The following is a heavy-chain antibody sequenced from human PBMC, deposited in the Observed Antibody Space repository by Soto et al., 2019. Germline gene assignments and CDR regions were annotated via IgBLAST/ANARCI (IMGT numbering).Heavy chain of an antibody. Sequence: PSETLSLTCAVYGGSFSGYYWSWIRQPPGKGLEWIGEINHSGSTNYNPSLKSRVTISVDTSKNQFSLKLSSVTAADTAVYYCARGFSYSSGWYPLGQGTLVTVSS. CDR3: ARGFSYSSGWYP. D-gene: IGHD6-19*01. J-gene: IGHJ5*02. CDR1: GGSFSGYY. V-gene: IGHV4-34*01. CDR2: INHSGST.